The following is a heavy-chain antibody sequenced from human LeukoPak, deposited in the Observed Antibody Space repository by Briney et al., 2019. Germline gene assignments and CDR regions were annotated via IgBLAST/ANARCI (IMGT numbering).Heavy chain of an antibody. CDR2: ISSSSSYI. Sequence: GGSLRLSCAASGFTFSSYSMNWVRQARGKGLEWVSSISSSSSYIYYADSVKGRFTISADNARNSVYLQMNSLRVEDTAVYYCARDHNYAFDNWGQGTLVSVSS. CDR3: ARDHNYAFDN. CDR1: GFTFSSYS. V-gene: IGHV3-21*01. D-gene: IGHD1-1*01. J-gene: IGHJ4*02.